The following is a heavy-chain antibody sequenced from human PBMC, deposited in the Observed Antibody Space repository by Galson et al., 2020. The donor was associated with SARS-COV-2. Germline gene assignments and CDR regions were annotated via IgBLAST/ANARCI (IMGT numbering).Heavy chain of an antibody. CDR1: GGSFSGYY. V-gene: IGHV4-34*01. D-gene: IGHD5-12*01. J-gene: IGHJ6*02. CDR2: INHSGST. Sequence: SETLSLTCAVYGGSFSGYYWSWIRQPPGKGLEWIGEINHSGSTNYNTSLKSRVTISVDTSKNQFSLKLSSVTAADTAVYYCALERGYSGYVLAADTDYYGMDVWGQGTTVTVSS. CDR3: ALERGYSGYVLAADTDYYGMDV.